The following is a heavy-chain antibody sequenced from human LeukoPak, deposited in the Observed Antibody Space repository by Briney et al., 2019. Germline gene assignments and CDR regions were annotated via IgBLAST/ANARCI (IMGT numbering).Heavy chain of an antibody. V-gene: IGHV1-24*01. CDR1: GYTLTELS. CDR2: FDPEDGET. D-gene: IGHD6-19*01. Sequence: ASVRFSCKVSGYTLTELSMHWVRQAPGKGLEWMGGFDPEDGETIYAQKFQGRVTMTEDTSTDTAYMELSSLRSEDTAVYYCAIIWKFYSSGWYVFDYWGQGTLVTVSS. CDR3: AIIWKFYSSGWYVFDY. J-gene: IGHJ4*02.